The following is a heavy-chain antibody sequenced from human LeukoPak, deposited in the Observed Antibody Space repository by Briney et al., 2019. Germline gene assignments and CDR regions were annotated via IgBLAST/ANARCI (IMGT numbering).Heavy chain of an antibody. V-gene: IGHV4-59*01. CDR1: GGSISSYY. CDR2: IYYSGST. Sequence: SETLSLTCTVSGGSISSYYWSWIRQPPGKGLEWIGYIYYSGSTNYNPSLKSRVTISVDTSKNQFSLKLSSVTAADTAVYYCARRVGATLPHDAFDIWGQGTTVTVSS. J-gene: IGHJ3*02. CDR3: ARRVGATLPHDAFDI. D-gene: IGHD1-26*01.